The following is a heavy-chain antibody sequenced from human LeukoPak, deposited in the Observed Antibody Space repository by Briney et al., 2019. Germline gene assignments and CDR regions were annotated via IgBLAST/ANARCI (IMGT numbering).Heavy chain of an antibody. CDR3: AKDKGLSSGWYD. CDR1: GYTFITYG. Sequence: ASVKVSCKASGYTFITYGISWVRQAPGQGLEWMGWISAYNGNTKYARKFQGRVTMTTDTSTSTAYMELRSLTSDDTAVYYCAKDKGLSSGWYDWGQGTLVTVSS. J-gene: IGHJ4*02. CDR2: ISAYNGNT. V-gene: IGHV1-18*01. D-gene: IGHD6-19*01.